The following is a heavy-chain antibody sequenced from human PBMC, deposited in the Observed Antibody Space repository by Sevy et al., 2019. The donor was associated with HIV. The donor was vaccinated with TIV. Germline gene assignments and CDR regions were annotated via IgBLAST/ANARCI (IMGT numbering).Heavy chain of an antibody. D-gene: IGHD6-19*01. J-gene: IGHJ4*02. CDR1: GFTFSRYT. V-gene: IGHV3-21*06. CDR2: ITSDATYI. CDR3: ARDIATYSTGSYIRYFDY. Sequence: LSLTCAASGFTFSRYTMHWVRQAPGKGLEWVSSITSDATYISYADSLRGRFTISRDNAKNSLFLQMSSLRAEDTAVYFCARDIATYSTGSYIRYFDYWGQRTLVTVSS.